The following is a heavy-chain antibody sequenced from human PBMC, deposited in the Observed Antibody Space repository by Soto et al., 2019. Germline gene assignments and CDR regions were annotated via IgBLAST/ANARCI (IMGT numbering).Heavy chain of an antibody. J-gene: IGHJ4*02. CDR1: GFTFSSYA. CDR3: AKRDLKYVLDY. D-gene: IGHD3-16*01. V-gene: IGHV3-23*01. CDR2: ISGSGGST. Sequence: PGGSLRLSCAASGFTFSSYAMSWVRQAPGKGLEWVSAISGSGGSTYYEDSVKGRFTISRDNSKNTLYLQMNSRRAEDTAVYNCAKRDLKYVLDYGGQGTRVTVSS.